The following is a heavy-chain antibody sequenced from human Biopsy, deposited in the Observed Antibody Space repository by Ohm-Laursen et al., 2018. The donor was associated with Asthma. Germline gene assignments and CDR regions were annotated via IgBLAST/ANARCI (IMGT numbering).Heavy chain of an antibody. CDR2: IAYDGRDK. D-gene: IGHD4-17*01. CDR1: GFTFSNYA. Sequence: SLRLSCTASGFTFSNYAMHWVRQAPGKGMEWVAVIAYDGRDKYYADSVKGRFTISRDNSKNTLYLQMNSLRAEDTAVYYCARKARHGDYDFDYWGQGTLVTVSS. V-gene: IGHV3-30*03. J-gene: IGHJ4*02. CDR3: ARKARHGDYDFDY.